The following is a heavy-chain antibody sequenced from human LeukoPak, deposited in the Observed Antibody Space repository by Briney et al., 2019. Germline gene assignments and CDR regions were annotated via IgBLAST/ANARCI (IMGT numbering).Heavy chain of an antibody. CDR3: ARGTQTNYYDSSGYYST. CDR2: INPNSGGT. D-gene: IGHD3-22*01. J-gene: IGHJ5*02. Sequence: ASVKVSCKASGYTFTGYYMHWVRQAPGQGLEWMGWINPNSGGTNYAQKFQGRVTMTRDTSISTAYMELSRLRSDDTAVNYCARGTQTNYYDSSGYYSTWGQGTLVTVSS. CDR1: GYTFTGYY. V-gene: IGHV1-2*02.